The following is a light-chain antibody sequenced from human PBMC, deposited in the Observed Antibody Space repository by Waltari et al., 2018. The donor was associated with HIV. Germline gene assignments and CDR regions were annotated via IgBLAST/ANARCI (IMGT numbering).Light chain of an antibody. CDR3: SAWDDSVNGRL. CDR1: SSNFGTDT. J-gene: IGLJ3*02. CDR2: NDN. V-gene: IGLV1-44*01. Sequence: SVLTQPPSASGTPGQRVTISCPGSSSNFGTDTVNWYQHLPGAAPKLLIFNDNRRPSGVPDRFSGSKSGTSASLAISNLQAADEAHYYCSAWDDSVNGRLFGGGTRLTVL.